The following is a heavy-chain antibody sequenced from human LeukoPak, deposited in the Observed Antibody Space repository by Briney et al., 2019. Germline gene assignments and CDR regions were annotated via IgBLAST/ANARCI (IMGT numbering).Heavy chain of an antibody. V-gene: IGHV4-4*07. Sequence: SETLSLTCTVSGCSISGYYWSWIRQPAGKGLEWIGRIYSSGSTNYNPSLKSRVTMSVDTSKNQTSLKLSSVTAADTAVYYCAGNYGGAYYLDYWGQGTLVTVSS. CDR2: IYSSGST. J-gene: IGHJ4*02. CDR3: AGNYGGAYYLDY. D-gene: IGHD4/OR15-4a*01. CDR1: GCSISGYY.